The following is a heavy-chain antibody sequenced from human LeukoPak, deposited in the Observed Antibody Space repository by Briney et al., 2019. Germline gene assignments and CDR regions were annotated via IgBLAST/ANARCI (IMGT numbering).Heavy chain of an antibody. V-gene: IGHV4-34*01. CDR1: GGSFSGYY. D-gene: IGHD6-13*01. J-gene: IGHJ4*02. CDR2: INHSGST. CDR3: ARTIAAAGTYYFDY. Sequence: PSETLSLTCAVYGGSFSGYYWSWIRQPPGKGLEWIGEINHSGSTHYNPSLKSRVTISVDTSKNQFSLKLSSVTAADTAVYYCARTIAAAGTYYFDYWGQGTLVTVSS.